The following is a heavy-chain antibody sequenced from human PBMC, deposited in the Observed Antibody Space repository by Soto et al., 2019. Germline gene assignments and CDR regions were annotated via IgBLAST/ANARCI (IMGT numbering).Heavy chain of an antibody. CDR1: GDSVSINSAA. CDR2: TYYRSKWYN. V-gene: IGHV6-1*01. D-gene: IGHD3-3*01. J-gene: IGHJ6*02. CDR3: ARETYYDLWSGYYPYYYYGMDV. Sequence: SQTLSLTCAISGDSVSINSAAWNLIRQSPSRGLEWLGRTYYRSKWYNDYAVSVKSRITINPDTSKNQFSLQLNSVTPEDTAVYYCARETYYDLWSGYYPYYYYGMDVWGQGTTVTVS.